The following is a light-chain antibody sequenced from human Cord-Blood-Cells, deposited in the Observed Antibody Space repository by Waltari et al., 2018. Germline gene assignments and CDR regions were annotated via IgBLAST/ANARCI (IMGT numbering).Light chain of an antibody. CDR2: DVS. CDR1: RRDVGGYNY. Sequence: QSALTQPASVSGSPGPSITISCTGTRRDVGGYNYVSWYQQHPGKAPKLMLYDVSNRPSGVSNRFSGSKSGNTASLTISGLQAEDEADYYCSSYTSSSTWVFGGGTKLTVL. CDR3: SSYTSSSTWV. V-gene: IGLV2-14*01. J-gene: IGLJ3*02.